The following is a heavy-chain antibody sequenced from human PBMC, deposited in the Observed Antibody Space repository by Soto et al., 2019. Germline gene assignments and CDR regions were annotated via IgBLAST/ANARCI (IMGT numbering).Heavy chain of an antibody. CDR2: ISWSSRTI. Sequence: GGSLRLSCVASGFSFEDYAMHWVRQVPGKGLEWVAGISWSSRTIGYADSVEGRFTISRDNAKNSVYLQMNSLRVEDTAFYYCAKDLVMMRPYSGSFVFWGQGTLVT. D-gene: IGHD2-2*01. J-gene: IGHJ4*02. CDR3: AKDLVMMRPYSGSFVF. CDR1: GFSFEDYA. V-gene: IGHV3-9*01.